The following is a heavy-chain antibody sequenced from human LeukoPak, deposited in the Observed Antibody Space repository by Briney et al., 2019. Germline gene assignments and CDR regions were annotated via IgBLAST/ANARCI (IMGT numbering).Heavy chain of an antibody. CDR3: AKEKGFSSGWEHFDY. CDR1: GFTFSSDA. Sequence: ARSLRLSCAASGFTFSSDAMSWGRQAQGKGLEWDSAITSSGSSTYYADSVKGRFTISRDNSKNTLYLQMNSLRAEDTAVYYCAKEKGFSSGWEHFDYWGQGTLVTVSS. V-gene: IGHV3-23*01. D-gene: IGHD6-19*01. CDR2: ITSSGSST. J-gene: IGHJ4*02.